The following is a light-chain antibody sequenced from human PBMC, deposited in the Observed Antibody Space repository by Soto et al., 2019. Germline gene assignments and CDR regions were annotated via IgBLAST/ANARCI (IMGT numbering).Light chain of an antibody. CDR2: EVS. CDR3: SSDTTSSPYV. Sequence: QSALTQPASVSGSPGQSITISCTGTSSDVSSYSYVSWYQQHPGKAPKLMIYEVSNRPSGVSTRFSGSKSGNTASLTISGLQAEDEADYYCSSDTTSSPYVFGTGTTLTVL. J-gene: IGLJ1*01. V-gene: IGLV2-14*01. CDR1: SSDVSSYSY.